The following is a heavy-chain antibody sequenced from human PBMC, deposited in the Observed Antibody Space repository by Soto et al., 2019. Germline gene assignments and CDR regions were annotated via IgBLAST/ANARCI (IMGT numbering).Heavy chain of an antibody. D-gene: IGHD6-25*01. J-gene: IGHJ6*02. CDR1: GGTFGNSA. V-gene: IGHV1-69*12. CDR2: IITIFPTP. Sequence: QVQLVQSGAEVKKPGSSVTVSCKASGGTFGNSAISWVRQAPGQGLEWMGGIITIFPTPDYAQKFQGTVTITADESTSTDYMELTSLRSEDTALYYWARYKDRLQIGGNYYYAMDVWGQGTTVTVSS. CDR3: ARYKDRLQIGGNYYYAMDV.